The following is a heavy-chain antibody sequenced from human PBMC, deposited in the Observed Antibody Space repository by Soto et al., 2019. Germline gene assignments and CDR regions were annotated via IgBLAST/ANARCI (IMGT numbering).Heavy chain of an antibody. CDR1: GYTFTDYG. CDR2: INTYNGKT. D-gene: IGHD1-26*01. CDR3: ARDQYAVGGDF. V-gene: IGHV1-18*01. J-gene: IGHJ4*02. Sequence: QVQLVQSGAEVKKPGASVKVSCKASGYTFTDYGVSWVRQAPGQGLEWMGWINTYNGKTNYAPKVQARVTMTTDTSATTAYMELRSLNSDDTAVYFCARDQYAVGGDFWGQGTLGTVSS.